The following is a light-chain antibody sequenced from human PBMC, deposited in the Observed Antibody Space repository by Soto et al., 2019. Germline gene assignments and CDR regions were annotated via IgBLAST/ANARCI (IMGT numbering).Light chain of an antibody. V-gene: IGLV2-14*03. CDR2: DVS. Sequence: QSALTQHASVSGSPGQSITISCTGTSSDVGGYNYVSWYQHHPGKAPKLMIFDVSNRPSGVSNRFSGSKSGNTASLTISGLQPEDEADYYCSSYTTSNTRQIVFGTGTKLTVL. CDR3: SSYTTSNTRQIV. J-gene: IGLJ1*01. CDR1: SSDVGGYNY.